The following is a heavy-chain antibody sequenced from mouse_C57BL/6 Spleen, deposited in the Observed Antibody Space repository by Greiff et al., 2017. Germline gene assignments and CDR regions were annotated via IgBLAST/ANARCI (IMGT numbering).Heavy chain of an antibody. D-gene: IGHD1-1*01. V-gene: IGHV1-82*01. CDR1: GYAFSSSW. CDR2: IYPGDGDT. CDR3: ARSPITTVVAGDY. J-gene: IGHJ2*01. Sequence: LVESGPELVKPGASVKISCKASGYAFSSSWMNWVKQRPGKGLEWIGRIYPGDGDTNYNGKFKGKATLTADKSSSTAYMQLSSLTSEDSAVYFCARSPITTVVAGDYWGQGTTLTVSS.